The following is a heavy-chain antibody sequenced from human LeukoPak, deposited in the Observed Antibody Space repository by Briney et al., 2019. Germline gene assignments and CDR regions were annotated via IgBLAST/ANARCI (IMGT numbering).Heavy chain of an antibody. CDR1: GGSINTYY. V-gene: IGHV4-59*08. Sequence: PSETLSLTCTVSGGSINTYYWSWIRRPPGKGLEWIGHISYSGTTNYNASLKSRVTISVDTPKHQYSLKLRSVTAADTAVYYCASLYSSALSSLVGWGQGTMVTVSS. CDR3: ASLYSSALSSLVG. CDR2: ISYSGTT. D-gene: IGHD6-19*01. J-gene: IGHJ4*02.